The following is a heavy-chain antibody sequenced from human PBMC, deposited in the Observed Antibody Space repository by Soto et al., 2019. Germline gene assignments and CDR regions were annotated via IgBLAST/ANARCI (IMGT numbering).Heavy chain of an antibody. CDR3: AIYHLELFRFDY. CDR1: DFSFTSHG. Sequence: ASVKVSCKAYDFSFTSHGTSWVRQAPGQGLEWMGWISLYNGNTNYAQQFQGRVTMTTDTSTSTAYMELRSLRSDDTAMYFCAIYHLELFRFDYWGHGTLVTLSS. CDR2: ISLYNGNT. V-gene: IGHV1-18*04. J-gene: IGHJ4*01. D-gene: IGHD2-2*01.